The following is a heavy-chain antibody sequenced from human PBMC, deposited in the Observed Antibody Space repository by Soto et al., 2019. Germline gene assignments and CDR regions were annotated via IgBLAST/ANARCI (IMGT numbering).Heavy chain of an antibody. J-gene: IGHJ5*02. Sequence: QVQLVESGGGVVQPGRSLRLSCAASGFTFSNYGIHWVRQAPGKGLEWVAVIWPDGNNKYYPDSVKGRFTISRENSKNTMYMQMNSLRGEDTAVYYCARAGIVATTQLGWFDPWGQGTLVTVSS. CDR3: ARAGIVATTQLGWFDP. D-gene: IGHD1-26*01. V-gene: IGHV3-33*01. CDR1: GFTFSNYG. CDR2: IWPDGNNK.